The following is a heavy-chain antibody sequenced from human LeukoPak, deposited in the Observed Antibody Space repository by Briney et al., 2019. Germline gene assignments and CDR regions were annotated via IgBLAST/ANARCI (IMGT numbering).Heavy chain of an antibody. Sequence: GGSLRLSCAASGFTFSSYSMNWVRQAPGKGLEWVSSISSSSSYIYYADSVKGRFTISRDSAKNSLYLQMNSLRAEDTAVYYCARDRRGKYYYDSSGYSGAFDIWGQGTMVTVSS. CDR1: GFTFSSYS. V-gene: IGHV3-21*01. CDR3: ARDRRGKYYYDSSGYSGAFDI. J-gene: IGHJ3*02. D-gene: IGHD3-22*01. CDR2: ISSSSSYI.